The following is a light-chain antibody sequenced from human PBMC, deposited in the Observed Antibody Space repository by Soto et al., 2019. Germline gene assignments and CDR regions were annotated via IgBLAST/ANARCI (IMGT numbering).Light chain of an antibody. CDR1: SSDVIAYNY. CDR3: GSYTGSGTLVV. Sequence: QSALTQPASVSGSPGQSVTISCTGSSSDVIAYNYVSWYQQHPGKVPKLMIYEVSKRPSGVSNRFSGSKSGNTASLTISGLQAEDEAGYYCGSYTGSGTLVVFGGGTKVTVL. CDR2: EVS. V-gene: IGLV2-14*01. J-gene: IGLJ2*01.